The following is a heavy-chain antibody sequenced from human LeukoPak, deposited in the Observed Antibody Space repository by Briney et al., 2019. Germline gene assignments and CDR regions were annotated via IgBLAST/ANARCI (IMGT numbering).Heavy chain of an antibody. V-gene: IGHV1-46*01. J-gene: IGHJ6*03. CDR3: ARGGDTAMAPYYYYMDV. CDR1: GGTFSSYA. Sequence: ASVKVSCKASGGTFSSYAISWVRQAPGQGLEWMGIINPSGGSTSYAQKFQGRVTMTRDMSTSTVYMELSSLRSEDTAVYYCARGGDTAMAPYYYYMDVWGKGATVTVSS. CDR2: INPSGGST. D-gene: IGHD5-18*01.